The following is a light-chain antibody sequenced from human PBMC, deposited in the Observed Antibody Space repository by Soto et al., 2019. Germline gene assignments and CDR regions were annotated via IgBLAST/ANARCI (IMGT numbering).Light chain of an antibody. CDR3: QQYGSSLIT. V-gene: IGKV3-20*01. CDR1: QSVSSSY. CDR2: GAS. Sequence: EIVLTQSPGTLSLSPGERATLSCRASQSVSSSYLTWYQQKPGQAPRVLFYGASSRATGIPDRFSGSGSGTDFTLTISRLEPEDFAVYYCQQYGSSLITFGQGTRLEIK. J-gene: IGKJ5*01.